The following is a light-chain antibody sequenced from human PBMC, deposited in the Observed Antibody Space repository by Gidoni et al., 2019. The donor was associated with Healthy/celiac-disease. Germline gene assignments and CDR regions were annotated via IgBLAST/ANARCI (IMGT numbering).Light chain of an antibody. CDR3: QSYDSSLSGWV. Sequence: PGQRVTISCTGSSSNIGAGYDVHWYQQLPGTAPKLLIYGNSNRPSGVPDRFSGSKSGTSASLAITGLQAEDEADYYCQSYDSSLSGWVFGGGTKLTVL. V-gene: IGLV1-40*01. CDR1: SSNIGAGYD. CDR2: GNS. J-gene: IGLJ3*02.